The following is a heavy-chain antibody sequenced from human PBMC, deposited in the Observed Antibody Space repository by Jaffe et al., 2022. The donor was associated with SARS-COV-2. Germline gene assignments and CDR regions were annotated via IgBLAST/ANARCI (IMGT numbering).Heavy chain of an antibody. V-gene: IGHV3-30*04. D-gene: IGHD3-10*01. CDR1: GFSFTSHA. CDR3: AKDRGYGSGTYRHLDH. J-gene: IGHJ4*02. CDR2: ISYDADNE. Sequence: QVQLVESGGGVVQPGKSLRLSCAASGFSFTSHAMHWVRQAPGKGLEWVALISYDADNEYYADSVKGRFSISRDKSKNTVSLQMNSLSVEDTGIYYCAKDRGYGSGTYRHLDHWGQGTLDTVSS.